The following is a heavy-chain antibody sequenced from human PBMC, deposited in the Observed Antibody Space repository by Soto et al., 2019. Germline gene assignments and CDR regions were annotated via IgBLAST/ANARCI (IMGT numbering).Heavy chain of an antibody. J-gene: IGHJ4*02. Sequence: PSETLSLTCTVSGGSISSYYWSWIRQPPGKGLEWIGYIYYSGSTNYNPSLKSRVTISVDTSKNQFSLKLSSVTAADTAVYYCARVSTTRIDYWGQGTLVTVSS. CDR3: ARVSTTRIDY. V-gene: IGHV4-59*01. CDR2: IYYSGST. CDR1: GGSISSYY.